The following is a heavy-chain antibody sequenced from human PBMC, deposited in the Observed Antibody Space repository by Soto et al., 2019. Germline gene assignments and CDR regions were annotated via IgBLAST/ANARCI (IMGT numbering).Heavy chain of an antibody. CDR2: INPNGGVT. V-gene: IGHV1-2*04. CDR3: ARESGGATATLDYYYFYMDV. Sequence: QVQLVQSGAEVRKPGASVTVSCRSSGDSFNDYYIHWVRQAPGQGFEWMGWINPNGGVTQYAQKVQGWVSTTRDTSIRTVYMQLSRLRSDDTAVYYCARESGGATATLDYYYFYMDVWGTGTTVTVSS. CDR1: GDSFNDYY. D-gene: IGHD5-12*01. J-gene: IGHJ6*03.